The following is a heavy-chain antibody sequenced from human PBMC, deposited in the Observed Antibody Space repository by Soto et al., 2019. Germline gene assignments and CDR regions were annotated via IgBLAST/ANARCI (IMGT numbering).Heavy chain of an antibody. CDR3: ARGKYDFWSGSQSGGWFDP. CDR1: GGSVSSGGFS. J-gene: IGHJ5*02. CDR2: IYHTAST. Sequence: QLQLQESGSGLLKPSQTLSLTCAVSGGSVSSGGFSWSWIRQPPGKGLEWIGYIYHTASTSYNPSLKSRVTISLARSKTQFSLRLTSVTAADTAVYYCARGKYDFWSGSQSGGWFDPWGQGTLVTVSS. D-gene: IGHD3-3*01. V-gene: IGHV4-30-2*01.